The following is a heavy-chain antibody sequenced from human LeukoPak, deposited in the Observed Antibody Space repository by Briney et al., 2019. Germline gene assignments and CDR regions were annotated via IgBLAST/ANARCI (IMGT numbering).Heavy chain of an antibody. CDR3: ARWYSQAWFDP. CDR1: GYTFTGYY. CDR2: INPNSGGT. J-gene: IGHJ5*02. V-gene: IGHV1-2*02. Sequence: ASVTVSCKASGYTFTGYYMHWVRQAPGQGLEWMGWINPNSGGTNYAQKFQSRVTMTRDTSISTAYMELSRLRSDDTAVYCCARWYSQAWFDPWGQGTLVTVSS. D-gene: IGHD2-15*01.